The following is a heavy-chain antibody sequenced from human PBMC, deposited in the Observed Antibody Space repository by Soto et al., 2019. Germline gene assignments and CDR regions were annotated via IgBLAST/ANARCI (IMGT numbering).Heavy chain of an antibody. D-gene: IGHD3-22*01. J-gene: IGHJ4*02. V-gene: IGHV4-59*01. Sequence: SETLSLTCTVSGGSISSYYLSWIRQPPGKGLEWIGNIYYCGSTNYNPSLKSRVTISVDTYKNQFSLKLSSVTAADTAVYYCARNAVIDAYYFDYWGQGTLVTVSS. CDR3: ARNAVIDAYYFDY. CDR2: IYYCGST. CDR1: GGSISSYY.